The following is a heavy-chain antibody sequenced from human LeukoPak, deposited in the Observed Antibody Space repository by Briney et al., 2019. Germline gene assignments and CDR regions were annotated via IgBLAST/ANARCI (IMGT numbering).Heavy chain of an antibody. V-gene: IGHV3-9*01. CDR3: ARGNYYGQDY. D-gene: IGHD3-10*01. CDR1: GFTFDDYA. CDR2: ISWNSGSI. Sequence: PGGSLRLSCAASGFTFDDYAMRWVRQAPGKGLEWVSGISWNSGSIGYADSVKGRFTISRDNAKNSLYLQMNSLRAEDTALYYCARGNYYGQDYWGQGTLVTVSS. J-gene: IGHJ4*02.